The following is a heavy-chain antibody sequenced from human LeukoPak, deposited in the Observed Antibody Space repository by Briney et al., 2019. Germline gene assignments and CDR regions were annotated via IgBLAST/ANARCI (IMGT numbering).Heavy chain of an antibody. V-gene: IGHV3-21*01. D-gene: IGHD3-16*02. J-gene: IGHJ4*02. CDR3: ARDKSMGSMITFGGVIAF. Sequence: GGSMRLSCAASGFTFSSYSMNWDRQAPGKGLEWVSSISSSSSYIYYADSVKGRFTISRDNAKNSLYLQMNSLRAEDTAVYYCARDKSMGSMITFGGVIAFWGQGPLVTVSS. CDR1: GFTFSSYS. CDR2: ISSSSSYI.